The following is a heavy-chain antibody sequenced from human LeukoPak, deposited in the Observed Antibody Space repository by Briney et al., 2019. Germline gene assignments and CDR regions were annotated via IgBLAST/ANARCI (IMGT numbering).Heavy chain of an antibody. CDR3: AKIAVDYYYYYMDV. Sequence: PGGSLRLSCAASGFTFSSYGMHWVRQAPGKGLEWVAFIRYDGSNKYYADSVKGRFTISRDNSKNTLYLQMNSLRAEDTAVYYCAKIAVDYYYYYMDVWGKGTTVTISS. CDR1: GFTFSSYG. D-gene: IGHD6-19*01. J-gene: IGHJ6*03. V-gene: IGHV3-30*02. CDR2: IRYDGSNK.